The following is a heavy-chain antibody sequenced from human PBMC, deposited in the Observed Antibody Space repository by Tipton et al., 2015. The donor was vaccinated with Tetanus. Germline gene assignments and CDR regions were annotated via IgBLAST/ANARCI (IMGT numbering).Heavy chain of an antibody. Sequence: GSLRLSCAASGFSFSNHWMHWIRQGPGKELVWLARIKSDGSSTSYADSAQGRFSISRDNAKNTLYLQMKSLRAGDTAAYFCVRDRGTPYGAGTYNFDFWGQGTLVTVSS. J-gene: IGHJ4*02. CDR3: VRDRGTPYGAGTYNFDF. D-gene: IGHD3-10*01. CDR1: GFSFSNHW. V-gene: IGHV3-74*01. CDR2: IKSDGSST.